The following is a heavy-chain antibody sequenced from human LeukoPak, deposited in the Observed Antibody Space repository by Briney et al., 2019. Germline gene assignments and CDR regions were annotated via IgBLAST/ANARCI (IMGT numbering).Heavy chain of an antibody. D-gene: IGHD3-10*01. CDR2: MNPNSGNT. Sequence: GASVKVSCKASGYTFTSYDINWVRQATGQGLEWMGWMNPNSGNTGYAQKFQGRVTMTRDTSISTAYMELSRLRSDDTAVYYCARTPVLLWFGENGYFDYWGQGTLVTVSS. CDR3: ARTPVLLWFGENGYFDY. J-gene: IGHJ4*02. CDR1: GYTFTSYD. V-gene: IGHV1-8*01.